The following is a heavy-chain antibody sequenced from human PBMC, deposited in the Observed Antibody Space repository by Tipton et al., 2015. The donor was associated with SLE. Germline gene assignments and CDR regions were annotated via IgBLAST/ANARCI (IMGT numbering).Heavy chain of an antibody. Sequence: QSGAEVKKPGSSVKVSCKASGGTFSSSAISWVRQAPGQGLEWMGGIIPMFGATAYAQKFQGRVTLTADESTSTAFMELSSLRSEDTAVYYCASAVASGGSHIYYFDSWGQGTLVTVSS. CDR3: ASAVASGGSHIYYFDS. CDR2: IIPMFGAT. V-gene: IGHV1-69*01. J-gene: IGHJ4*02. D-gene: IGHD3-16*01. CDR1: GGTFSSSA.